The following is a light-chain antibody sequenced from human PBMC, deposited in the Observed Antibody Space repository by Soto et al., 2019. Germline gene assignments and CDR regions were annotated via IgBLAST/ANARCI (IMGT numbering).Light chain of an antibody. Sequence: EIVLPQSPGTLSLSPGERATLSCRASQSVSSAYLAWYQQIPGQAPRLLIYGASSRATGIPDRFSGSGSGTDFTLTISGLEPEDCAVYYCQQSGSSFYTFGQGTKLEIK. J-gene: IGKJ2*01. CDR2: GAS. V-gene: IGKV3-20*01. CDR3: QQSGSSFYT. CDR1: QSVSSAY.